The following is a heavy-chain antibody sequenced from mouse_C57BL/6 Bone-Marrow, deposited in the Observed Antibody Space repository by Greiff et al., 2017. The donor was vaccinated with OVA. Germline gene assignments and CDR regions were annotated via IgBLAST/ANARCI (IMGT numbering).Heavy chain of an antibody. CDR2: ISDGGSYT. Sequence: EVQVVESGGGLVKPGGSLKLSCAASGFTFSSYAMSWVRQTPEKRLEWVATISDGGSYTYYPDNVKGRFTISRDNAKNNLYLQMSHLKSEDTAMYYCARGNYSNSWFAYWGQGTLVTVSA. D-gene: IGHD2-5*01. CDR1: GFTFSSYA. CDR3: ARGNYSNSWFAY. J-gene: IGHJ3*01. V-gene: IGHV5-4*01.